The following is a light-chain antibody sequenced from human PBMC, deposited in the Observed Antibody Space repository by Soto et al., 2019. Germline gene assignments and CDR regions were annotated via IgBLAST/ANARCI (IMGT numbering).Light chain of an antibody. CDR2: AAS. CDR1: QSISSY. V-gene: IGKV1-39*01. Sequence: DIQMTQSPSSLSASVGDRVTITCRASQSISSYLNWYQQKPGKAPKLLIYAASSLQSGVPSRFSGSGSGTDFTLTFIILQPEDFATYYCQQSYSTPRTLGQGTKVDIK. J-gene: IGKJ1*01. CDR3: QQSYSTPRT.